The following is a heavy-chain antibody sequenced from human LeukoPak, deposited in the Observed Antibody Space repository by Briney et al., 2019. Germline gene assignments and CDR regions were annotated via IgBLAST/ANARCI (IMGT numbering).Heavy chain of an antibody. CDR1: GGSFSGYY. Sequence: SETLSLTCAVYGGSFSGYYWSWIRQPPGKGLEWIGEINHSGSTNYNPSLKSRVTISVDSSKSTFSLKLSSVTAADTAVYYCARYHCGSTYCPGVDFYGQGTLVTVSS. V-gene: IGHV4-34*01. D-gene: IGHD2-2*01. CDR2: INHSGST. J-gene: IGHJ4*02. CDR3: ARYHCGSTYCPGVDF.